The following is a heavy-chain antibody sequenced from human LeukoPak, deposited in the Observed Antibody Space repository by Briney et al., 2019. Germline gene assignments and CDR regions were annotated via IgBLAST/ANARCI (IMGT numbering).Heavy chain of an antibody. CDR2: ISGSGGST. CDR3: ATIADFWSGSPSPYFDY. V-gene: IGHV3-23*01. CDR1: GFTFSSYA. Sequence: GGSLRLSCAASGFTFSSYAMSWVRQAPGKGLEWVSAISGSGGSTYYADSVKGRFTISRDNSKNTLYLQMNSLRAEDTAVYYCATIADFWSGSPSPYFDYWGQGTLVTVSS. J-gene: IGHJ4*02. D-gene: IGHD3-3*01.